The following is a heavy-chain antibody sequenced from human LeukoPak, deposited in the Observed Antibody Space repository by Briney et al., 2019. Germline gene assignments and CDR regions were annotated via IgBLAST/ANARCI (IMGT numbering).Heavy chain of an antibody. CDR1: GYTFTGYC. J-gene: IGHJ6*02. Sequence: ASVKVSCKASGYTFTGYCMHWVRPAPGQGLEWMGWINPNSGGTNYAQKFQGRVTMTRDTSISTAYMELSRLRSDDTAVYYCARSGIVVVPAASPYYYGMDVWGQGTTVTVSS. D-gene: IGHD2-2*01. CDR3: ARSGIVVVPAASPYYYGMDV. CDR2: INPNSGGT. V-gene: IGHV1-2*02.